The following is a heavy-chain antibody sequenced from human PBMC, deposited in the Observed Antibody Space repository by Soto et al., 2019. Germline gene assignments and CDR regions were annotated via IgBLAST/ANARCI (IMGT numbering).Heavy chain of an antibody. CDR3: ARDKSPYSSGWHNRHFDS. D-gene: IGHD6-19*01. CDR1: GFTFSSYA. CDR2: MSYDGSNK. Sequence: QVQLVESGGGVVQPGRSLRLSCAASGFTFSSYAMHWVRQAPGKGLEWVAVMSYDGSNKYYADSVKGRFTISRDNSKNPLYLQMNSVRAEDTAVYYCARDKSPYSSGWHNRHFDSWGQGTLVTVSS. J-gene: IGHJ4*02. V-gene: IGHV3-30-3*01.